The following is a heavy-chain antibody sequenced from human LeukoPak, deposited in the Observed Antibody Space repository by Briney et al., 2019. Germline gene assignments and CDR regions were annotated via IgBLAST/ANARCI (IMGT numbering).Heavy chain of an antibody. V-gene: IGHV1-69*04. CDR1: GGTFSSYA. J-gene: IGHJ4*02. CDR3: ARRIPYSSGSYTLDEFFDY. D-gene: IGHD3-10*01. CDR2: IIPILGIA. Sequence: SVKVSCKASGGTFSSYAISWVRQAPGQGLEWMGRIIPILGIANYAQKFQGRVTITADKSTSTAYMELSSLRSEDTAVYYCARRIPYSSGSYTLDEFFDYWGQGTLVTVSS.